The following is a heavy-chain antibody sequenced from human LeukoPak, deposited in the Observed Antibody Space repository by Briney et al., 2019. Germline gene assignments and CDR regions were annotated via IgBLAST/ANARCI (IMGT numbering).Heavy chain of an antibody. Sequence: SETLSLTCTVSGGSISSYYWSWIRQPPGKGLEWIGYISYSGSTNYNPSLKSRVTISVDTSKNQFSLKLTSVTAADTAVYYCATESWIQGEDYWGQGTLVTVSS. CDR3: ATESWIQGEDY. CDR1: GGSISSYY. J-gene: IGHJ4*02. D-gene: IGHD5-18*01. V-gene: IGHV4-59*08. CDR2: ISYSGST.